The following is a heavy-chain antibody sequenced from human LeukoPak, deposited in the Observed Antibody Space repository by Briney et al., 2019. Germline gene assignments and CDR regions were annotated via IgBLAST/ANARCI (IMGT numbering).Heavy chain of an antibody. V-gene: IGHV4-38-2*02. Sequence: SETLSLTCTVSGYSISSGYYWGWIRQPPGKGLEWIGTIYYTGNTYYNPSLKSRVTISVDTSKNQFSLKLYSVTAADTAVYYCARDGFWSGHGFFDYWGQGTLVTVSS. CDR3: ARDGFWSGHGFFDY. D-gene: IGHD3-3*01. CDR1: GYSISSGYY. J-gene: IGHJ4*02. CDR2: IYYTGNT.